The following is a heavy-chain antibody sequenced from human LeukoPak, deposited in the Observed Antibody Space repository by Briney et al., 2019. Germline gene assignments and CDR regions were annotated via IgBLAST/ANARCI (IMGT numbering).Heavy chain of an antibody. J-gene: IGHJ3*02. D-gene: IGHD6-13*01. CDR1: GGFISSYY. CDR3: ARRTLTGYSSSWYGGVAFDI. Sequence: SETLSLTCTVSGGFISSYYWSWIRQPPGKGLEWIGYIYTSGSTNYNPSLKSRVTISVDTSKNQFSLKLSSVTAADTAVYYCARRTLTGYSSSWYGGVAFDIWGQGTMVTVSS. V-gene: IGHV4-4*09. CDR2: IYTSGST.